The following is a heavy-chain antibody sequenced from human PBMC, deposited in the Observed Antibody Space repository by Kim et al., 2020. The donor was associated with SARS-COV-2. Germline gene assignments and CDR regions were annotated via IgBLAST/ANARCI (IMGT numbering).Heavy chain of an antibody. Sequence: GGSLRLSCTTSGFTFTGYAMSWVRQAPGKGLEWVSGIDGSDGTTYYVDSVRGRFTISRDNSKNTLYLQMNGLRGEDTAVYYCMKEVWGGWWDHWGQGALV. CDR3: MKEVWGGWWDH. D-gene: IGHD2-15*01. CDR2: IDGSDGTT. CDR1: GFTFTGYA. J-gene: IGHJ4*02. V-gene: IGHV3-23*01.